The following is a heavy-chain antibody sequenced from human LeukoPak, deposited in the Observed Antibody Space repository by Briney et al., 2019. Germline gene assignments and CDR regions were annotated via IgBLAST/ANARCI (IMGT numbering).Heavy chain of an antibody. J-gene: IGHJ4*02. CDR1: GFTFNSYG. V-gene: IGHV3-30*02. Sequence: GGSLRLPCAASGFTFNSYGMHWVRQAPGKGLEWVAFIRFDGSYKDYADSVKGRFTISRDKSKNTLYLQMNSLRPEDTAVYYCALGYNFGYQYFDFWGQGTLVTVSS. CDR3: ALGYNFGYQYFDF. CDR2: IRFDGSYK. D-gene: IGHD5-18*01.